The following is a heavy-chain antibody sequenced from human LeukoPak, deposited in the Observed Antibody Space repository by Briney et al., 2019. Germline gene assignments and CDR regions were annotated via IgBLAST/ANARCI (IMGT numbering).Heavy chain of an antibody. Sequence: GASVKVSCKASGYTFTSYYIYWVRQAPGQGLEWMGLINPGGGNTNYAQKFQGRVTMTRDMSTSTVYMGLSSLTSEDTAVYYCARGQRPIRVVTSELFDYWGQGTLDTVSS. CDR1: GYTFTSYY. J-gene: IGHJ4*02. CDR2: INPGGGNT. CDR3: ARGQRPIRVVTSELFDY. D-gene: IGHD3-3*01. V-gene: IGHV1-46*01.